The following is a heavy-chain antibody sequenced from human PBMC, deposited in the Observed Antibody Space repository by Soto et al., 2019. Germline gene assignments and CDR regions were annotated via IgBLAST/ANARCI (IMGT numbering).Heavy chain of an antibody. D-gene: IGHD6-13*01. Sequence: PSETLSLTCNVSGGSVGSSSYYWVWIRQAPGKGLEWIVSTYYSAGTYYNPSLKSRVTTSLDASKNQFSLTVTSVTAADTAIYHCARHAPRGYSSSWYFEDWGQGTPVTVSS. CDR3: ARHAPRGYSSSWYFED. CDR1: GGSVGSSSYY. V-gene: IGHV4-39*01. CDR2: TYYSAGT. J-gene: IGHJ4*02.